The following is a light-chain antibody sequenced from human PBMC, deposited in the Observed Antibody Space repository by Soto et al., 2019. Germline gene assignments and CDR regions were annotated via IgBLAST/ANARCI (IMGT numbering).Light chain of an antibody. Sequence: DIEMTRSPSTLSASVGDRVTITCRASQSISSWLAWYQQKPGKAPKLLIYDASSLESGVPSGFSGSGSGTEFTLTISSLQPDDFATYYCQQYNSYSPTFGQGTKGDIK. CDR2: DAS. V-gene: IGKV1-5*01. J-gene: IGKJ1*01. CDR1: QSISSW. CDR3: QQYNSYSPT.